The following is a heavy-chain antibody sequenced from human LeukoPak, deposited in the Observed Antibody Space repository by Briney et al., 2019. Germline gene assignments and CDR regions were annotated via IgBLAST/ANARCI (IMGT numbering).Heavy chain of an antibody. D-gene: IGHD6-19*01. CDR3: AKELYSSPSFDY. J-gene: IGHJ4*02. CDR1: GFTFSSYA. V-gene: IGHV3-23*01. Sequence: GGSLRLSCAASGFTFSSYAMSWVRQAPGKGLEWVSAISGSGGSTYYADSLKGRFTISRDNSKNTLYLQMNSLRAEDTSVYYCAKELYSSPSFDYWGQGTLVTVSS. CDR2: ISGSGGST.